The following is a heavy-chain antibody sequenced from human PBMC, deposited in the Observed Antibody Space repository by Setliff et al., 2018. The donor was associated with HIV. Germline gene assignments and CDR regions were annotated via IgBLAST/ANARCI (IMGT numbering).Heavy chain of an antibody. CDR1: GGSISSYY. CDR3: ARGRGSSEDAFDI. CDR2: IYYSGST. J-gene: IGHJ3*02. Sequence: SETLSLTCTVSGGSISSYYWSWIRQPPGKGLEWIGYIYYSGSTHYNPSLKSRVTISLDTSKKQFSLKLSSVTAVDTAVYYCARGRGSSEDAFDIWGQGTMVTVSS. D-gene: IGHD2-2*01. V-gene: IGHV4-59*12.